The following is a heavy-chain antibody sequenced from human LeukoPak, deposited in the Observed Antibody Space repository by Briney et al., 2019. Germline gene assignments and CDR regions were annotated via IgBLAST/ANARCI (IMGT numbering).Heavy chain of an antibody. CDR3: ARSPGYCSGGSCYYYMDV. V-gene: IGHV1-8*01. CDR2: MNPNSGNT. Sequence: ASVKVSCKASGYTFTSYDINWVRQATGQGLEWMGWMNPNSGNTGYAQKFQGRVTMTRNTSISTAYMELSSLRSEDTAVYYCARSPGYCSGGSCYYYMDVWGKGTTVTVSS. J-gene: IGHJ6*03. CDR1: GYTFTSYD. D-gene: IGHD2-15*01.